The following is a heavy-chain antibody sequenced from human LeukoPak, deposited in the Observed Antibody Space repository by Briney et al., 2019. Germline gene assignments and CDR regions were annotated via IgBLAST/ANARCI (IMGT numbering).Heavy chain of an antibody. Sequence: PSETLSLTCTVSGGSISSYYWSWIPQPPGKGLEWIGYIYYSGSTNYNPSLKSRVTISVDTSKNQFSLKLSSVTAADTAVYYCARGGGITGIGVFDYWGQGTLVTVSS. J-gene: IGHJ4*02. CDR1: GGSISSYY. CDR2: IYYSGST. CDR3: ARGGGITGIGVFDY. D-gene: IGHD1-20*01. V-gene: IGHV4-59*01.